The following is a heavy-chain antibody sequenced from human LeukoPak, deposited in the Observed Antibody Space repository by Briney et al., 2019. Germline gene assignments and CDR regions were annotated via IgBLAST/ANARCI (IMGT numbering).Heavy chain of an antibody. J-gene: IGHJ4*02. CDR1: GFTFSSYA. V-gene: IGHV3-30*04. CDR3: ARDVRGYDILTGFLY. D-gene: IGHD3-9*01. CDR2: ISYDGSNK. Sequence: GGSLRLSCAASGFTFSSYAMHWVRQAPGKGLEWVAVISYDGSNKYYADSVKGRFTISRDNSKNTLYLQMNSLRAEGTAVYYCARDVRGYDILTGFLYWGQGTLVTVSS.